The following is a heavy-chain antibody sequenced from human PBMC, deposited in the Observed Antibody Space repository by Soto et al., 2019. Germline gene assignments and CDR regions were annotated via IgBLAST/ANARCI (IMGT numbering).Heavy chain of an antibody. CDR1: GGTFSSYT. J-gene: IGHJ5*02. D-gene: IGHD2-15*01. Sequence: ASVKVSCKASGGTFSSYTISWVRQAPGQGLEWMGRIIPILGIANYAQKFQGRVTITADKSTSTAYMELSSLRSEDTAVYYCARANPDSMYCSGGSCYPSWGQGTLVTVSS. CDR3: ARANPDSMYCSGGSCYPS. CDR2: IIPILGIA. V-gene: IGHV1-69*02.